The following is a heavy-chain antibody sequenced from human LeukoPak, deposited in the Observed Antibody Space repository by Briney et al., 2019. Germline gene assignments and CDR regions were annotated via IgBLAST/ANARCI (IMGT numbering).Heavy chain of an antibody. Sequence: GASVKVSCKASGGTFSSYAISWVRQAPGQGLEWMGRIIPILGIANYAQKFQGRVTITADESTSTAYMELSSLRSEDTAVYYCARISEDIVVVPAAIHDSTTALGYYYYMDVWGKGXTVTVSS. CDR3: ARISEDIVVVPAAIHDSTTALGYYYYMDV. V-gene: IGHV1-69*04. D-gene: IGHD2-2*02. CDR1: GGTFSSYA. J-gene: IGHJ6*03. CDR2: IIPILGIA.